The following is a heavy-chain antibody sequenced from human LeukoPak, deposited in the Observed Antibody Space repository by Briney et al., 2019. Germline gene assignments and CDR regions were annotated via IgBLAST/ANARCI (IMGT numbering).Heavy chain of an antibody. Sequence: SETLSLTCAVYGGSFSGYYWSWIRQPPGKGLEWIGGINHSGSTNYNPSLKSRVTISVDTSKNQFSLKLSSVTAADTAVYYCARGRRIVVVPAARPNYSNYVSWFDPWGQGTLVAVSS. CDR3: ARGRRIVVVPAARPNYSNYVSWFDP. J-gene: IGHJ5*02. CDR1: GGSFSGYY. D-gene: IGHD2-2*02. V-gene: IGHV4-34*01. CDR2: INHSGST.